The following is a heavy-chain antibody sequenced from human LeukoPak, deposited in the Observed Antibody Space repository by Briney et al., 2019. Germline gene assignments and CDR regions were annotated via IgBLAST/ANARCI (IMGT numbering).Heavy chain of an antibody. CDR3: ARAPRGAVAGYYFDY. V-gene: IGHV3-64*01. J-gene: IGHJ4*02. Sequence: PGGSLTLSCAASGFTFSSYSMHWVRQAPGKGLECVSAINSNGGSTYYTNSVKGKFTISRDNSKNTLYLQMGSLTADDMAVYYCARAPRGAVAGYYFDYWGQGTLVTVSS. CDR2: INSNGGST. CDR1: GFTFSSYS. D-gene: IGHD6-19*01.